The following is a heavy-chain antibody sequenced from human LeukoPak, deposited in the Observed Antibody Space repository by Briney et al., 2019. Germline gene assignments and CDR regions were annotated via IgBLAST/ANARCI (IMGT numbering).Heavy chain of an antibody. J-gene: IGHJ4*02. D-gene: IGHD6-19*01. CDR1: GYSFTSYW. CDR2: IYPGDSDT. Sequence: GESLKISCKGSGYSFTSYWIGWVRQMPGKGLEWMGIIYPGDSDTRYSPSFQGQVTISADKSISTAYLQWSSLKASDTAMYYCARLRYSGGWHKYFDYWGQGTLVTVSS. CDR3: ARLRYSGGWHKYFDY. V-gene: IGHV5-51*01.